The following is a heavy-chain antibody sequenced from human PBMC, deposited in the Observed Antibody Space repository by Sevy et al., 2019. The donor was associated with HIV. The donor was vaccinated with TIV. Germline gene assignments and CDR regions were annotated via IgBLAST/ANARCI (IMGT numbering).Heavy chain of an antibody. CDR3: ARAPPYSSGWYGIDY. CDR2: ISSSSYTI. V-gene: IGHV3-48*01. CDR1: GFTFSGYS. D-gene: IGHD6-19*01. J-gene: IGHJ4*02. Sequence: GGSLRLSCAASGFTFSGYSMNWVRQAPGKGLEWVSYISSSSYTIYYADSVKGRFTIPRDNAKNSLYLQMNSLRAEDTAVYYCARAPPYSSGWYGIDYWGQGTLVTVSS.